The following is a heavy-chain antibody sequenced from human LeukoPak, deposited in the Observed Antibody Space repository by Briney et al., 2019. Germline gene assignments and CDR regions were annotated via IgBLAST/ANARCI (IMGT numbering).Heavy chain of an antibody. V-gene: IGHV3-20*04. CDR3: ARDEAYYYVSSGYYAFDI. J-gene: IGHJ3*02. D-gene: IGHD3-22*01. CDR1: GFTFDDYG. Sequence: GGSLRLSCAASGFTFDDYGMSWVRQAPGKGLEWVSGINWNGGSTGYADSVKGRFTISRDNAKNSLYLQMNSLRAEDTALYYCARDEAYYYVSSGYYAFDIWGQGTMVTVSS. CDR2: INWNGGST.